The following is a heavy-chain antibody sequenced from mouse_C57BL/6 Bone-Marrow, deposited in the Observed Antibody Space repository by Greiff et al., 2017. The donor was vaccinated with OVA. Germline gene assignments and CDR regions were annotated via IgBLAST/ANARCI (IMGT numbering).Heavy chain of an antibody. CDR2: IDPSDSYT. V-gene: IGHV1-69*01. Sequence: QVQLQQPGAELVMPGASVKLSCKASGYTFTSYWMHWVKQRPGQGLEWIGEIDPSDSYTKYYQKFKGKSTLTVDKSSSPAYMQLSSLTSEDSAVYYCARSNHWYFDVWGTGTTVTVSS. CDR3: ARSNHWYFDV. CDR1: GYTFTSYW. J-gene: IGHJ1*03. D-gene: IGHD2-5*01.